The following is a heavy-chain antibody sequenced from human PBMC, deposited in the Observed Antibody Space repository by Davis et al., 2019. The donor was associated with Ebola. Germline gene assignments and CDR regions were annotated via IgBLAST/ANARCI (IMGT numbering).Heavy chain of an antibody. CDR1: GGSISSYY. J-gene: IGHJ4*02. CDR2: IYYSGST. V-gene: IGHV4-59*08. CDR3: ARQEYYYDSSGYYGLGGFDY. D-gene: IGHD3-22*01. Sequence: MPSETLSLTCTVSGGSISSYYWSWIRQPPGKGLEWIGYIYYSGSTNYNPSLKSRVTISVDTSKNQFSLKLSSVTAADTAVYYCARQEYYYDSSGYYGLGGFDYWGQGTLVTVSS.